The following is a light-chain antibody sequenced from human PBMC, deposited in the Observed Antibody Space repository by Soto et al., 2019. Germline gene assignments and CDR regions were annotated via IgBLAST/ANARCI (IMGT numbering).Light chain of an antibody. J-gene: IGLJ1*01. CDR1: SSDVGGYNY. CDR3: SSYTSSNTGV. V-gene: IGLV2-14*03. CDR2: DVS. Sequence: QSALTQPASVSGSPGQSITISCTGTSSDVGGYNYVSWYQQHPGKAPKVMIYDVSNRPSGVSNRFSGSKSGNTASLTISGLQAEDEADYYCSSYTSSNTGVFGTGTKLTVL.